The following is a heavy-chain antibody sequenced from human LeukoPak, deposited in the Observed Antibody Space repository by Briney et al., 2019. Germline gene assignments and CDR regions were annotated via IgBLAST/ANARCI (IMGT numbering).Heavy chain of an antibody. J-gene: IGHJ4*02. CDR2: IYYSGST. V-gene: IGHV4-31*03. Sequence: SGTLSLTCTVSGGSISSGGYYWSWIRQHPGKGLEWIGYIYYSGSTYYNPSLKSRVTVSVDTSKNQFSLKLSSVTAADTAVYYCARAPTDYYDSSGYSYYFGYWGQGTLVTVSS. CDR3: ARAPTDYYDSSGYSYYFGY. CDR1: GGSISSGGYY. D-gene: IGHD3-22*01.